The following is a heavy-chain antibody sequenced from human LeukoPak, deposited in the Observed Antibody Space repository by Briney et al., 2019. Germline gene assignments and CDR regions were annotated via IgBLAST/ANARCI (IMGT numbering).Heavy chain of an antibody. J-gene: IGHJ5*02. CDR1: GRSISNQY. V-gene: IGHV4-59*11. CDR3: ARSGRLGQLSLEGPWFDP. Sequence: PSETLSLTCAVSGRSISNQYSSWTRQPPGKGREWSGYIYYSGSANYNPSFNSRVTILADTSRNHFSLNLSSVTAADTAEYYCARSGRLGQLSLEGPWFDPWGQGTLVTVSS. D-gene: IGHD3-16*02. CDR2: IYYSGSA.